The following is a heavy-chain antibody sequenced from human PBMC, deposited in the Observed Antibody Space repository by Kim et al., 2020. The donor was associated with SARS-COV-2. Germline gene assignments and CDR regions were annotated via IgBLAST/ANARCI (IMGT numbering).Heavy chain of an antibody. V-gene: IGHV4-39*01. J-gene: IGHJ4*02. CDR2: IYYSGST. CDR1: GGSISSSSYY. Sequence: SETLSLTCTVSGGSISSSSYYWGWIRQPPGKGMEWIGSIYYSGSTYYNPSLKSRVTISVDTSKNQFSLKLSSVTAADTAVYYCARPTPSDNFDYWGQGTLVTVSS. D-gene: IGHD4-4*01. CDR3: ARPTPSDNFDY.